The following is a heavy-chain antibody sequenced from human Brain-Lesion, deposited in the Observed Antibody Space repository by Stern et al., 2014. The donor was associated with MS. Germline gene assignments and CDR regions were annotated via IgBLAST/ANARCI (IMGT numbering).Heavy chain of an antibody. Sequence: QVQLVESGPGLVKPSETLSLTCTVSGGSISSSTYYWGWIRQPPGKGLEWIGNIYYSGFTYYNPSLKSRVTISVDMSKNQFSLKLSSVTAADTAIYYCARHDSVPRPSQLYSARDRGPGYFDYWGQGTLVTVSS. CDR3: ARHDSVPRPSQLYSARDRGPGYFDY. D-gene: IGHD1-26*01. CDR2: IYYSGFT. CDR1: GGSISSSTYY. J-gene: IGHJ4*02. V-gene: IGHV4-39*01.